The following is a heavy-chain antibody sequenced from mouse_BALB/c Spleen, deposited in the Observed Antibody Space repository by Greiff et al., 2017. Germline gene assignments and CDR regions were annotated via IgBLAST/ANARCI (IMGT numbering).Heavy chain of an antibody. J-gene: IGHJ4*01. CDR1: GFSLTSYG. Sequence: QVQLQQSGPGLVQPSQSLSITCTVSGFSLTSYGVHWVRQSPGKGLEWLGVIWSGGSTDYNAAFISSLSISKDNSKCQVFFKMNSLQASDTAVYYCARPYYGHYYAMDYWGQGTPVTVSA. CDR2: IWSGGST. CDR3: ARPYYGHYYAMDY. D-gene: IGHD2-10*01. V-gene: IGHV2-2*02.